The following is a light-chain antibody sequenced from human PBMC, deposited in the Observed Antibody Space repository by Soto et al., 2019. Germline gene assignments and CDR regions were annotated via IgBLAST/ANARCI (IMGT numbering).Light chain of an antibody. CDR3: SSYTSSSPYV. CDR1: SSDVGGYNY. Sequence: QSALTQPASVSGSPGQSITISCTGTSSDVGGYNYVSWYQLHPGKAPKLMIYEVSNQPSGVSNRFSGSKSGNTASLTISGLQAEDEADYYCSSYTSSSPYVFGTGTKVTVL. V-gene: IGLV2-14*01. J-gene: IGLJ1*01. CDR2: EVS.